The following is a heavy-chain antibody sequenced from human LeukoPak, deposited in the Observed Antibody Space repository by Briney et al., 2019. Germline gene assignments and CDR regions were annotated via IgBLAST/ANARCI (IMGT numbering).Heavy chain of an antibody. Sequence: GRSLRLSCAASGFTFSSYAMHWVRQAPGKGLAWVAVISYDGSNKYYADSVKGRFTISRDNSKNTLYLQMNSLRAEDTAVYYCARECRTKVPAALCYFDYWGQGTLVTVSS. CDR3: ARECRTKVPAALCYFDY. D-gene: IGHD2-2*01. CDR1: GFTFSSYA. CDR2: ISYDGSNK. J-gene: IGHJ4*02. V-gene: IGHV3-30-3*01.